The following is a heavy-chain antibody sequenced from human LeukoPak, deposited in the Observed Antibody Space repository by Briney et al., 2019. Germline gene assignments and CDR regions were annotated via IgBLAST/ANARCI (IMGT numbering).Heavy chain of an antibody. CDR3: ASEIAVAGTSLDY. D-gene: IGHD6-19*01. CDR1: GYTFTGYY. Sequence: GASVKVSCKASGYTFTGYYMHWVRQAPGQGLEWMGWINPSSGGTNYAQKFQGRVTMTRDTSISTAYMELSRLRSDDTAVYYCASEIAVAGTSLDYWGQGTLVTVSS. CDR2: INPSSGGT. J-gene: IGHJ4*02. V-gene: IGHV1-2*02.